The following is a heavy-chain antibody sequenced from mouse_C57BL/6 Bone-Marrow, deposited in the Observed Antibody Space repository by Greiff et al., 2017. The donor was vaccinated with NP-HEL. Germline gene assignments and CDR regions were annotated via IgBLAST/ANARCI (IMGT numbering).Heavy chain of an antibody. J-gene: IGHJ1*03. CDR2: IDPSDSYT. D-gene: IGHD2-4*01. CDR3: ATYDYGWYFDV. Sequence: QVQLQQPGAELVKPGASVKLSCKASGYTFTSYWMQWVKQRPGQGLEWIGEIDPSDSYTNYNQKFKGKATLTVDTSSSTAYMQLSSLTSEDSAVYDCATYDYGWYFDVWGTGTTVTVSS. CDR1: GYTFTSYW. V-gene: IGHV1-50*01.